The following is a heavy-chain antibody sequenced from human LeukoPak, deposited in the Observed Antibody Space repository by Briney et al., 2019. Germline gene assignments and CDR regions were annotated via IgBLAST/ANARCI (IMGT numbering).Heavy chain of an antibody. CDR2: IWYDGSNK. CDR3: ARGPPPYSSSPFDY. Sequence: GGSLRLSCAASGFTFSSYGTHWVRQAPGKGLEWVAVIWYDGSNKYYADSVKGRFTISRDNSKNTLYLQMNSLRAEDTAVYYCARGPPPYSSSPFDYWGQGTLVTVSS. J-gene: IGHJ4*02. V-gene: IGHV3-33*01. D-gene: IGHD6-13*01. CDR1: GFTFSSYG.